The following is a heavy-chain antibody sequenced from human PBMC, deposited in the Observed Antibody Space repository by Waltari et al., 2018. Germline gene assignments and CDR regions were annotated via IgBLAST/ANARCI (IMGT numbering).Heavy chain of an antibody. J-gene: IGHJ5*02. CDR1: GFNFFDTW. D-gene: IGHD2-2*01. V-gene: IGHV3-15*01. Sequence: EVQLVESGGGLVKPGGSLRLSCAASGFNFFDTWMTWVRQAPGREQEWVGRIKRSSEGGAAEYAAPVNGRFIISRDDSSSTLYLQMNSLKSEDTAVYYCITDPANAYVRWFDPWGQGTLVTVSS. CDR3: ITDPANAYVRWFDP. CDR2: IKRSSEGGAA.